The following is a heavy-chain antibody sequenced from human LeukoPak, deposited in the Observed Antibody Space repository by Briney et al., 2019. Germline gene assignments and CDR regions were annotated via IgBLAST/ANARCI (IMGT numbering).Heavy chain of an antibody. J-gene: IGHJ4*02. D-gene: IGHD4-17*01. CDR2: ISGSGGSI. V-gene: IGHV3-23*01. CDR1: GFTFSSYA. CDR3: AKSNDYGDYFDY. Sequence: GGSLRLSCAASGFTFSSYAMNWVRQAPGKGLEWLSAISGSGGSIYYADSVRGRFTISRDNSRNTLYLQMNSLRAEDTAIYYCAKSNDYGDYFDYWGQGTLVTVSS.